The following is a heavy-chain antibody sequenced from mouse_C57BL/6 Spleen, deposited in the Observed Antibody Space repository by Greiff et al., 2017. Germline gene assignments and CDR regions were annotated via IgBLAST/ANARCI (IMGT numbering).Heavy chain of an antibody. D-gene: IGHD1-1*01. CDR3: AQGGVVARAMDY. V-gene: IGHV1-64*01. J-gene: IGHJ4*01. CDR2: IHPNSGST. CDR1: GYTFTSYW. Sequence: VQLQQSGAELVKPGASVKLSCKASGYTFTSYWMHWVKQRPGQGLEWIGMIHPNSGSTNYNEKFKSTATLTVDKSSSTAYMQLSSLTSEDSAVYYCAQGGVVARAMDYWGQGTSVTVSS.